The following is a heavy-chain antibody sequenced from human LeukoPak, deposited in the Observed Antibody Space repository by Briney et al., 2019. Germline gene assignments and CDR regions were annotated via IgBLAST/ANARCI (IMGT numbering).Heavy chain of an antibody. CDR2: INPSGGST. Sequence: GASVKVSCKASGGTFSSYAISWVRQAPGQGLEWMGIINPSGGSTSYAQKFQGRVTMTRDTSTSTVYMELSSPRSEDTAVYYCARDLEYYYDSSGYLDYWGQGTLVTVSS. J-gene: IGHJ4*02. V-gene: IGHV1-46*01. CDR1: GGTFSSYA. D-gene: IGHD3-22*01. CDR3: ARDLEYYYDSSGYLDY.